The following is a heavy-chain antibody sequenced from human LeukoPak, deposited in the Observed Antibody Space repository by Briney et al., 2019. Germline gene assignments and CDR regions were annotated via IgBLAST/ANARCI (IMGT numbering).Heavy chain of an antibody. J-gene: IGHJ4*02. V-gene: IGHV3-23*01. CDR3: AKFSAPSGGSSGWPWVIDN. CDR1: GFTFSSYA. CDR2: LSGSGNTV. Sequence: PGGSLRLSCEASGFTFSSYAMTWVRQAPGKGLEWVSALSGSGNTVYYGNSVKGRFTISRDNSKHTLSLQMNSLRGEDTALYYCAKFSAPSGGSSGWPWVIDNWGQGTLVTVSS. D-gene: IGHD3-16*01.